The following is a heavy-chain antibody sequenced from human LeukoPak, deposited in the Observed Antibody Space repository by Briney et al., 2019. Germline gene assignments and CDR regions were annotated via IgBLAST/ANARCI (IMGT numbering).Heavy chain of an antibody. J-gene: IGHJ5*02. CDR2: ISSSSSYI. D-gene: IGHD2-15*01. V-gene: IGHV3-21*01. Sequence: GGSLRLSCAASGFTFSSYSMNWVRQAPGKGLEWVSSISSSSSYIYYADSVKGRFTISRDNAKNSLYLQMNSLRAEDTAVYYCARDICSGGSCYHAWGQGTLVTVSS. CDR1: GFTFSSYS. CDR3: ARDICSGGSCYHA.